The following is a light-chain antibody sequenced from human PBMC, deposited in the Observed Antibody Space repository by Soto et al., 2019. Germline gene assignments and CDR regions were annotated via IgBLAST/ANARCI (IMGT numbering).Light chain of an antibody. Sequence: QSALIQPPSASGSPGQSVTISCTGTTSDVGAYDYVSWYQQHPGKAPKLMIYEVSKRPSGVPDRFSGSKSGNTASLSVSGLQAEDEADYYCSSYAGSNNVVFGGGTKLTVL. J-gene: IGLJ2*01. CDR3: SSYAGSNNVV. CDR2: EVS. V-gene: IGLV2-8*01. CDR1: TSDVGAYDY.